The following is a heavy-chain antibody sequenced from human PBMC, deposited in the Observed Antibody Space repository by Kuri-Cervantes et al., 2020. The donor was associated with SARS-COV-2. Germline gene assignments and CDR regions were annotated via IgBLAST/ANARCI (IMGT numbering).Heavy chain of an antibody. CDR2: ISSSSSYI. Sequence: GESLKISCAASGFTFSSYSMNWVRQAPGKGLEWVSSISSSSSYIYYADSVKGRFTISRDNAKNSLYLQMNSLRAEGTAVYYCARGSSSTYFDYWGQGTLVTVSS. D-gene: IGHD6-6*01. CDR1: GFTFSSYS. CDR3: ARGSSSTYFDY. J-gene: IGHJ4*02. V-gene: IGHV3-21*01.